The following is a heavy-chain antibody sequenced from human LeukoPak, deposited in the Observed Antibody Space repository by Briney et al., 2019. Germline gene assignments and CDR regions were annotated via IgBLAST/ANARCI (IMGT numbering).Heavy chain of an antibody. CDR1: GYTFTGYY. D-gene: IGHD3-3*01. CDR2: INPNSGGT. Sequence: ASVKVSCKASGYTFTGYYMHWVRQAPGQGLEWMGWINPNSGGTNYAQKFQGWVTMTRDTSISTAYMELSRLRSDDTAVYYCARIDFWSGNYIDYWGQGTLVTVSS. V-gene: IGHV1-2*04. J-gene: IGHJ4*02. CDR3: ARIDFWSGNYIDY.